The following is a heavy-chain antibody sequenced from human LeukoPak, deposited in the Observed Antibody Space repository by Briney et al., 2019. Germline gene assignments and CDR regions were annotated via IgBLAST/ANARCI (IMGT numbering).Heavy chain of an antibody. CDR1: GGSISSDDYC. CDR2: ISSSSSYI. J-gene: IGHJ4*02. V-gene: IGHV3-21*01. CDR3: ARGSPRVAAAGLVDY. Sequence: LSLTCSVSGGSISSDDYCWNWVRQAPGKGLEWVSSISSSSSYIYYADSVKGRFTISRDNTKNSLYLQMNSLRAEDTAVYYCARGSPRVAAAGLVDYWGQGTLVTVSS. D-gene: IGHD6-13*01.